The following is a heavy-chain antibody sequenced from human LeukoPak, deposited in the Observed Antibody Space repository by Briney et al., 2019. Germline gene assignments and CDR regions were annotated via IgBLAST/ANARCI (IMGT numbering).Heavy chain of an antibody. CDR2: INWNGGST. J-gene: IGHJ2*01. Sequence: GGSLRLSCAASGFTFDDYGMSWVRQAPGKGLESVSGINWNGGSTGYADSVKGRFTISRDNAKYSLYLQMNSLRAEDTALYYCARAKYYYDSSGYSGSYWYFDLWGRGTLVTVSS. CDR1: GFTFDDYG. CDR3: ARAKYYYDSSGYSGSYWYFDL. V-gene: IGHV3-20*04. D-gene: IGHD3-22*01.